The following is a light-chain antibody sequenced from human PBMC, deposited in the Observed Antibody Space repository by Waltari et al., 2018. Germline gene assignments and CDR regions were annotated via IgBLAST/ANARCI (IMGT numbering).Light chain of an antibody. CDR1: QSVSRA. V-gene: IGKV3D-15*01. J-gene: IGKJ1*01. CDR2: GAS. Sequence: EIVLTQSPGSLSSSPGERVTLSCRASQSVSRALAWYQQKPGQAPRLLIFGASNRATGIPDRFSGSGSETDFSLTISSLQAEDVAVYYCHQFYSDPRTFGQGTTVEIK. CDR3: HQFYSDPRT.